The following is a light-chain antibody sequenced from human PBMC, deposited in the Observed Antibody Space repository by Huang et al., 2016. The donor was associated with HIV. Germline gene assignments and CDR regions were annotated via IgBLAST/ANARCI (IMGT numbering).Light chain of an antibody. Sequence: DIQMTQSPSSLSASVGDRVTITCQASQDINNYLNWYQQKPGKAPRLLIYDASNLEPGVPSRFGGSGSGTDFTFIIDGLQPEDVATYYCQQYDNLPPFTFGPGTKVNI. CDR3: QQYDNLPPFT. V-gene: IGKV1-33*01. CDR2: DAS. CDR1: QDINNY. J-gene: IGKJ3*01.